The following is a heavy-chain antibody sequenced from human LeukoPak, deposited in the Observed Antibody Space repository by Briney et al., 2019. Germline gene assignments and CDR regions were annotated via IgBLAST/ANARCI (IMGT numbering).Heavy chain of an antibody. CDR1: GFTFSSYA. CDR2: ISGSGGST. V-gene: IGHV3-23*01. J-gene: IGHJ4*02. Sequence: GGSLRLSCAASGFTFSSYAMSWVRQALGKGLEWVSAISGSGGSTYYADSVKGRFTISRDNSENTLYLQMNSLRAEDTAVYYCAKRRPGYCSGGSCPFDYWGQGTLVTVSS. D-gene: IGHD2-15*01. CDR3: AKRRPGYCSGGSCPFDY.